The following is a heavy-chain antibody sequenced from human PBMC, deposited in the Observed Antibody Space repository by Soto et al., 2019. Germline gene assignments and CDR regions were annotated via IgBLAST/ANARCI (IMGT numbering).Heavy chain of an antibody. V-gene: IGHV3-23*01. CDR1: GFTFSSYA. Sequence: PGESLKISCAASGFTFSSYAMSWVRQAPGKGLEWVSAISGSGGSTYYADSVKGRFTISRDNSKNTLHLQMNSLRAEDTAVYYCARGYCSGGNCYSGYYWGQGTLVTVSS. D-gene: IGHD2-15*01. J-gene: IGHJ4*02. CDR2: ISGSGGST. CDR3: ARGYCSGGNCYSGYY.